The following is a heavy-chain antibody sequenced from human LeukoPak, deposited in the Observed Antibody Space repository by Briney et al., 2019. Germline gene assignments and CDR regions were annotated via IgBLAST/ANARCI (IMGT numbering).Heavy chain of an antibody. V-gene: IGHV3-9*01. CDR2: ISWNSDSI. CDR3: AKGDAGSIAVAGTMDV. Sequence: PGGSLRLSCAASGFTFDDYAMHWVRQAPGKGLEWVSGISWNSDSIGYADSVKGRFTISRDNAKNSLYLQMNSLRAEDTALYYCAKGDAGSIAVAGTMDVWGQGTTVTVSS. J-gene: IGHJ6*02. CDR1: GFTFDDYA. D-gene: IGHD6-19*01.